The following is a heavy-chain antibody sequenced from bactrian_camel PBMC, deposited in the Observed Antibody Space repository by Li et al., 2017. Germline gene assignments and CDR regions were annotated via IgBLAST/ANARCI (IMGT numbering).Heavy chain of an antibody. J-gene: IGHJ6*01. CDR2: IYTGSGNT. Sequence: DVQLVESGGDSVEAGGSLRLSCAASGSSYATLCMGWFRQAPGKEREGVARIYTGSGNTYYADSVKGRFTISQDNAKNTVYLQMSALKRDDTAMYYCAADRRFSVAAGSGCEFGHFGQGTQVTVS. CDR3: AADRRFSVAAGSGCEFGH. CDR1: GSSYATLC. V-gene: IGHV3S40*01. D-gene: IGHD1*01.